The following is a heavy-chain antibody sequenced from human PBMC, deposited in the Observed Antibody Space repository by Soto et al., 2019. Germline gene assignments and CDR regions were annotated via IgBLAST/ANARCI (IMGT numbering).Heavy chain of an antibody. V-gene: IGHV1-69*13. CDR2: IIPIFGTA. Sequence: SVKVSCKASGGTFSSYAISWVRQAPGQGLEWMGGIIPIFGTANYAQKFQGRVTITADESTSTAYMELSSLRSEDTAVYYCARSVDSMVRGVMGAFDIWGQGTMVTVSS. J-gene: IGHJ3*02. CDR3: ARSVDSMVRGVMGAFDI. D-gene: IGHD3-10*01. CDR1: GGTFSSYA.